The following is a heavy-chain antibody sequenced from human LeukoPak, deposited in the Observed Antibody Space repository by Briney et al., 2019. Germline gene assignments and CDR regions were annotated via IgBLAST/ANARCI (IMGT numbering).Heavy chain of an antibody. D-gene: IGHD5-24*01. CDR3: TRDRRDGYNYVDF. CDR1: GGSISSHY. V-gene: IGHV4-59*11. J-gene: IGHJ4*02. Sequence: SETLSLTCAVSGGSISSHYWSWIRQPPGKGPEWIGYISHSGSTAYNPSLKSRVTMSVDMAKNQFSLKLTSVTAADTAVYYCTRDRRDGYNYVDFWGQGTLVTVSS. CDR2: ISHSGST.